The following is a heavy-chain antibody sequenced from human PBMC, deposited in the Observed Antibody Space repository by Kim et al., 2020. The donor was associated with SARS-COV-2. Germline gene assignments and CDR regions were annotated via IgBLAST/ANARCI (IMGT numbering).Heavy chain of an antibody. V-gene: IGHV4-34*01. CDR2: INHSGST. Sequence: SETLSLTCAVYGGSFSGYYWSWIRQPPGKGLEWIGEINHSGSTNYNPSLKSRVTISVDTSKNQFSLKLSSVTAADTAVYYCARSDKKHRITIFGVAQSYYYYYGMDVWGQGTTVTVSS. CDR1: GGSFSGYY. J-gene: IGHJ6*02. D-gene: IGHD3-3*01. CDR3: ARSDKKHRITIFGVAQSYYYYYGMDV.